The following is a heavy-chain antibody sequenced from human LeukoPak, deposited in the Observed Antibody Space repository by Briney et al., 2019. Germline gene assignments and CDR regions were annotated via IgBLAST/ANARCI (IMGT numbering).Heavy chain of an antibody. V-gene: IGHV3-30*03. CDR3: AASYSSSWYSNYYYYYGMDV. D-gene: IGHD6-13*01. Sequence: PGGSLRLSCAASGFTFSSYGMHWVRQAPGKGLEWVAVISYDGSNKYYADSVKGRFTISRDNSKNTLYLQMNSLRAEDTAVYYCAASYSSSWYSNYYYYYGMDVWGQGTTVTVSS. CDR2: ISYDGSNK. CDR1: GFTFSSYG. J-gene: IGHJ6*02.